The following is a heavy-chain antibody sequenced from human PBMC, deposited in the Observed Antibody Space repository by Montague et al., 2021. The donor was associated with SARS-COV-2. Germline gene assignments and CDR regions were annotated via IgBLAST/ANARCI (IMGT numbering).Heavy chain of an antibody. CDR3: ARRDEEQWLVHYYYYGMDV. J-gene: IGHJ6*02. CDR2: TYYRSKWYN. V-gene: IGHV6-1*01. CDR1: GDSVSSNSAA. Sequence: CAISGDSVSSNSAAWNWIRQSPSRGLEWLGRTYYRSKWYNDYAVSVKSRITINPDTSKNQFSLQLNSVTPEDTAVYYCARRDEEQWLVHYYYYGMDVWGQGTTVTVSS. D-gene: IGHD6-19*01.